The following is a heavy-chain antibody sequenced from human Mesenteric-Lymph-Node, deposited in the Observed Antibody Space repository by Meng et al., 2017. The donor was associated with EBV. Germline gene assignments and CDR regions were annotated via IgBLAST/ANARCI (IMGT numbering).Heavy chain of an antibody. Sequence: QLQLRESGPRLVKPAEXLSLICNVSGNSIRSSTYYWGWIRQPPGKGLEWIGSVYSSGSTFYNPSLKSRVTVSTDASKNLLYLKVRSVTASDTAIYYCATQMGGAAASGSWGQGILVTVSS. D-gene: IGHD1-26*01. CDR1: GNSIRSSTYY. CDR2: VYSSGST. J-gene: IGHJ5*02. V-gene: IGHV4-39*07. CDR3: ATQMGGAAASGS.